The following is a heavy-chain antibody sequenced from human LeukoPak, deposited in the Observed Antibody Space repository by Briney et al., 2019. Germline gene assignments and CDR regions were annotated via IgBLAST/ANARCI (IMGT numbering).Heavy chain of an antibody. V-gene: IGHV1-18*01. CDR3: ARVDCSGDSCYSAGY. D-gene: IGHD2-15*01. CDR1: GYTFFYYG. J-gene: IGHJ4*02. CDR2: ISVDNGKT. Sequence: ASVKVSCKASGYTFFYYGVTWVRQVPGQGLEWMGWISVDNGKTNYAQKLQGRVTLTTDISTSTAYMELRSLRSDDTAVYYCARVDCSGDSCYSAGYWGQGTLVTVSS.